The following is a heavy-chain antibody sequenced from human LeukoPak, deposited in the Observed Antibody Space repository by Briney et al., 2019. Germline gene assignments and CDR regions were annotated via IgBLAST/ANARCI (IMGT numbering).Heavy chain of an antibody. CDR2: IYTSGSA. V-gene: IGHV4-4*07. CDR1: GGSISNYC. D-gene: IGHD6-6*01. CDR3: ARLVLHEGEGYFDL. J-gene: IGHJ2*01. Sequence: SETLSLTCTVSGGSISNYCWSWIRQPAGKGLEWIGRIYTSGSADYNASLKSRATMSVGTSENQFSLKLSSVTAADTAVYFCARLVLHEGEGYFDLWGRGTLVTVSS.